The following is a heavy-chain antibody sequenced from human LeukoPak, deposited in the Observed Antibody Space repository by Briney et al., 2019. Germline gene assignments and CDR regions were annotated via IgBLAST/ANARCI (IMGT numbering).Heavy chain of an antibody. Sequence: SETLSLTCAVYGGSFSGYYWSWIRQPPGKGLEWIGEINHSGSTNYNPSLKSRVTISVDTSKNQFSLKLSSVTAADTAVYYCARNYYDFRSGPHYYMDVWGKGTTVTVSS. CDR1: GGSFSGYY. CDR2: INHSGST. D-gene: IGHD3-3*01. J-gene: IGHJ6*03. V-gene: IGHV4-34*01. CDR3: ARNYYDFRSGPHYYMDV.